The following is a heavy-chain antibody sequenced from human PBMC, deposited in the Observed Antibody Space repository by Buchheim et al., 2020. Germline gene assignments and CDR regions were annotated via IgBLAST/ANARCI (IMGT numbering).Heavy chain of an antibody. Sequence: EVQLVESGGGLVQPGGSLRLSCAASGFSFSTYDMHWVRQVAGKGLECVSTIGTADDPHYAASVKGRFTISRDNVKNSLYLQMNSLRAGDTAIYYCARGLPPDSWGRGTL. CDR1: GFSFSTYD. CDR3: ARGLPPDS. V-gene: IGHV3-13*05. J-gene: IGHJ4*02. CDR2: IGTADDP.